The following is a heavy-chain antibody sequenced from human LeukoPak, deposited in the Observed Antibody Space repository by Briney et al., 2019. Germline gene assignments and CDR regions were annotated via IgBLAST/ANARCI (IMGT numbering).Heavy chain of an antibody. CDR2: INPSGGST. CDR1: GYTFTSYY. Sequence: ASVKVSCKASGYTFTSYYIHWVRQAPGQGLEWMGIINPSGGSTIYAQKFQGRVTMTRDMSTSTVYMELSSLRSEDTAVYHCARDGSSSGWFDPWGQGTLVTVS. V-gene: IGHV1-46*01. CDR3: ARDGSSSGWFDP. D-gene: IGHD6-6*01. J-gene: IGHJ5*02.